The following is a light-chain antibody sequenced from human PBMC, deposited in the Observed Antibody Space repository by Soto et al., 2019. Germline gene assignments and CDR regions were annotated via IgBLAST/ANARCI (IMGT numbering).Light chain of an antibody. CDR3: CSYAGSYVV. CDR2: DVS. Sequence: QSALTQPRSVSGSPGQSVTISCTGTSSDVGGYTYVSWYQQHPGKAPKLMTYDVSKRPSGGPYRFSGSKSGNTPSLTISGLQAEDEADYYCCSYAGSYVVFGGGTKVTVL. CDR1: SSDVGGYTY. V-gene: IGLV2-11*01. J-gene: IGLJ2*01.